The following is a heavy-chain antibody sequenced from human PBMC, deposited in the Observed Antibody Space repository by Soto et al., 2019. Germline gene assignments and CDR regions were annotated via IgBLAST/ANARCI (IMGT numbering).Heavy chain of an antibody. D-gene: IGHD3-3*01. J-gene: IGHJ3*02. CDR3: ASTVLRFLEWLLMASDDAFAI. CDR1: GFTFSDYY. V-gene: IGHV3-11*01. CDR2: ISSSGSTI. Sequence: GGSLRLSCAASGFTFSDYYMSWIRQAPGKGLEWVSYISSSGSTIYYADSVKGRFTISRDNAKNSLYLQMNSLRAEDTAVYYCASTVLRFLEWLLMASDDAFAIWGQGTMVTV.